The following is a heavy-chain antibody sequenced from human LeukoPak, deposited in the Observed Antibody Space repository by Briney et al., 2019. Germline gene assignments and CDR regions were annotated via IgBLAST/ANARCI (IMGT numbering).Heavy chain of an antibody. CDR3: ASTGYSSSWYGVFDH. D-gene: IGHD6-13*01. Sequence: ASVKVSCKASGYTFTSYAMHWVRQAPGQRLEWMGWINAGNHNTKYSQKFQGRVTITRDTSASTAYMELSSLRSEDTAVYYCASTGYSSSWYGVFDHWGQGTLVTASS. J-gene: IGHJ4*02. CDR2: INAGNHNT. CDR1: GYTFTSYA. V-gene: IGHV1-3*01.